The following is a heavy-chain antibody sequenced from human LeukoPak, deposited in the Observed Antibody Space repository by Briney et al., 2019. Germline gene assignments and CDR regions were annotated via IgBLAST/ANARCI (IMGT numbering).Heavy chain of an antibody. CDR3: AKEGIVANGPFDY. CDR2: ISTSSSYI. J-gene: IGHJ4*02. V-gene: IGHV3-21*01. D-gene: IGHD5-12*01. CDR1: GFTFSSYS. Sequence: PGGSLRLSCAASGFTFSSYSMHWVRQAPGKGLEWVSSISTSSSYIYYADSVKGRFTISRDNSKNTLYLQMNSLRAEDTAVYYCAKEGIVANGPFDYWGQGTLVTVSS.